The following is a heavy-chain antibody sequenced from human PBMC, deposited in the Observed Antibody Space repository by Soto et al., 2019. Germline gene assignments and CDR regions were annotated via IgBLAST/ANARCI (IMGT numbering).Heavy chain of an antibody. J-gene: IGHJ4*02. CDR3: AKGPAFGSYFPPTDY. CDR1: GFTFSSYA. Sequence: PGGSLRLSCAASGFTFSSYAMSWVRQAPGKGLEWVSAISGSGGSTYYADSVKGRFTISRDNSKNTLYLQMNSLRAEDTAVYYYAKGPAFGSYFPPTDYWGQGTLVTVSS. CDR2: ISGSGGST. V-gene: IGHV3-23*01. D-gene: IGHD1-26*01.